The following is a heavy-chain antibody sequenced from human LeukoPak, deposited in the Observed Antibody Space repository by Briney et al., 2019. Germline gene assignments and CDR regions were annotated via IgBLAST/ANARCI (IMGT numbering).Heavy chain of an antibody. CDR3: AREGYSSS. CDR2: ITSSGSNI. D-gene: IGHD6-13*01. J-gene: IGHJ6*02. V-gene: IGHV3-48*04. CDR1: GFTFSSYS. Sequence: GGSLRLSCAASGFTFSSYSMNWVRQAPGKGLEWVSHITSSGSNIYYADFVKGRFTISRDNAKNSLYLQMNSLRAEDTAVYYCAREGYSSSWGQGTTVTVSS.